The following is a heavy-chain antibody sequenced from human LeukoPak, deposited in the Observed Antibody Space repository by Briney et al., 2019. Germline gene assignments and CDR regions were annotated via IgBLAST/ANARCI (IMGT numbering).Heavy chain of an antibody. Sequence: PSETLSLTCTVSGGSISSYFWTWIRQPPGKGLEWIGYIYHTGNTNYSPSLRGRVTMSIDTSRNQFSLKLNSVTAADTSIYYCARIPTNAVPSAHNGFDIWGQGTMLTVSS. CDR3: ARIPTNAVPSAHNGFDI. V-gene: IGHV4-59*08. J-gene: IGHJ3*02. CDR2: IYHTGNT. CDR1: GGSISSYF. D-gene: IGHD6-19*01.